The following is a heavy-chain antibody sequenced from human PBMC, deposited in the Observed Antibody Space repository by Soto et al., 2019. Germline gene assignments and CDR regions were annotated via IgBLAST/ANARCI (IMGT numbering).Heavy chain of an antibody. CDR1: GGSISSYY. J-gene: IGHJ4*02. V-gene: IGHV4-59*01. Sequence: PSETLSLTCTVSGGSISSYYWSWIRQPPGKGLEWIGYIYYSGSTNYNPSLKSRVTISVDTSKNQFSLKLSSVTAADTAVYYCARTSGYSYGFLDYWGQGTLVTVSS. CDR2: IYYSGST. D-gene: IGHD5-18*01. CDR3: ARTSGYSYGFLDY.